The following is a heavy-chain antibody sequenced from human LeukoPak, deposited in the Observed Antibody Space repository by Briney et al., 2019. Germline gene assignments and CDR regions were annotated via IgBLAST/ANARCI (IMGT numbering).Heavy chain of an antibody. CDR3: ARSRVVAAAVPNNWFDP. V-gene: IGHV1-2*02. D-gene: IGHD2-15*01. CDR2: INPNSGGT. Sequence: GASVKVSCKASGYTFTSYYMHWVRQAPGQGLEWMGWINPNSGGTNYAQKFQGRVTMTRDTSISTAYMELSRLRSDDTAVYYCARSRVVAAAVPNNWFDPWGQGTLVTVSS. J-gene: IGHJ5*02. CDR1: GYTFTSYY.